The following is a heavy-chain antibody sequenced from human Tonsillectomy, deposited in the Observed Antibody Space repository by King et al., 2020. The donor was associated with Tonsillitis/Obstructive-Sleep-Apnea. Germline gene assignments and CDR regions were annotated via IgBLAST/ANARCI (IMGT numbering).Heavy chain of an antibody. Sequence: QLVQSGAEVKTPGASVKVSCKASGYTFTRYYIHWGRQARGQGLEWLGIINPSDGITTYAQKFQGRVTMTTDTAPNTVYLELSSLRSEETAVYYCARDDVVGRYIDSWGQGTLVTVSS. CDR3: ARDDVVGRYIDS. D-gene: IGHD2-21*01. J-gene: IGHJ4*02. V-gene: IGHV1-46*01. CDR2: INPSDGIT. CDR1: GYTFTRYY.